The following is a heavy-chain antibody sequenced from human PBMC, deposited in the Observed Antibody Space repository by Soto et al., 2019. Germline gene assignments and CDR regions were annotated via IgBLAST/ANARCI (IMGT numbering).Heavy chain of an antibody. CDR3: CTDSYIVMPIVRIDY. CDR1: DFTLGNVW. Sequence: GGSLKLSCAASDFTLGNVWITWVRQAPGKGLEWVGRIKSKIDGGTTDYAATVKGRFAISRADSKNIDDMQMNSLKIEDTAVNYCCTDSYIVMPIVRIDYWGQGTRVTVS. D-gene: IGHD2-15*01. J-gene: IGHJ4*01. V-gene: IGHV3-15*07. CDR2: IKSKIDGGTT.